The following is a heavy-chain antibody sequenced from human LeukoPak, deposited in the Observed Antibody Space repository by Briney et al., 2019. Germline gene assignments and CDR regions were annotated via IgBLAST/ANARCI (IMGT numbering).Heavy chain of an antibody. D-gene: IGHD2-2*01. Sequence: ASVKVSCKASGYTFTCYYMHWVRQAPGQGLEWMGWINPNSGGTNYAQKFQGRVTITRDTSIITAYMELSRLRSDDTAVYYCARTDIVVVPAAMPFDYWGQGTLVTVSS. CDR2: INPNSGGT. CDR1: GYTFTCYY. V-gene: IGHV1-2*02. CDR3: ARTDIVVVPAAMPFDY. J-gene: IGHJ4*02.